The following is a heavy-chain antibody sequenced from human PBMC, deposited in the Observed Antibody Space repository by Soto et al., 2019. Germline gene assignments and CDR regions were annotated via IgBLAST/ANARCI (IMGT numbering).Heavy chain of an antibody. CDR2: IDPSDSYT. V-gene: IGHV5-10-1*01. CDR1: GYSFTSYW. J-gene: IGHJ4*02. CDR3: AKDGATPVAARFLDS. Sequence: PGESLKISCKGSGYSFTSYWISWVRQMPGKGLEWMGRIDPSDSYTNYSPSFQGHVTISADKSISTAYLQWSSLRPEDTAVYYCAKDGATPVAARFLDSWGQGTPVTVSS. D-gene: IGHD6-19*01.